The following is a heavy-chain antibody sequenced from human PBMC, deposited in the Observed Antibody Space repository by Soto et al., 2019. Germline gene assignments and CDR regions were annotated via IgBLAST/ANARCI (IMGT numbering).Heavy chain of an antibody. J-gene: IGHJ5*02. CDR3: AREAMDNWFDP. V-gene: IGHV4-31*03. Sequence: QVQLQESGPGLVKPSQTLSLTCTVSGGSISSGGYYWSWIRQHPGKGLEWIGYIYYSGSTYYNPSLRSRVTISVDTSKNQFSLKLRSVTAADTAVSYCAREAMDNWFDPWGQGTLVTVSS. CDR1: GGSISSGGYY. CDR2: IYYSGST.